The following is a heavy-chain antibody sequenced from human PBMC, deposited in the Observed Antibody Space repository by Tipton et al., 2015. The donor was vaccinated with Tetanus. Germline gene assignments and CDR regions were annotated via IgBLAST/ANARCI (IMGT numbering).Heavy chain of an antibody. D-gene: IGHD1-7*01. J-gene: IGHJ6*02. CDR2: ISAYNGNT. CDR1: GYTFTSYG. CDR3: ARWEYNWNYVNRNGMDV. Sequence: QVQLVQSGAEVKKPGASVKVSCKASGYTFTSYGISWVRQAPGQGLEWMGWISAYNGNTNYAQKLQGRVTMTTDTSTSTAYMELRSLRSDDTAVYYCARWEYNWNYVNRNGMDVWGQGTTVTVSS. V-gene: IGHV1-18*01.